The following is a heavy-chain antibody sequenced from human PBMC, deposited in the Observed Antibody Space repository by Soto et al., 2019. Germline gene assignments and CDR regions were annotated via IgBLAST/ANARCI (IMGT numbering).Heavy chain of an antibody. V-gene: IGHV3-30*18. CDR3: AKDLLGPGRAYGMDV. CDR2: ISYDGSNK. Sequence: QVQLVESGGGVVQPGRSLRLCWAASGFTFSSYGMHWVRQAPGKGLEGVAVISYDGSNKYYADSVKGRFTISRDNSKNTLYLQMNSLRAEDTAVYYCAKDLLGPGRAYGMDVWGQGTTVTVSS. D-gene: IGHD7-27*01. CDR1: GFTFSSYG. J-gene: IGHJ6*02.